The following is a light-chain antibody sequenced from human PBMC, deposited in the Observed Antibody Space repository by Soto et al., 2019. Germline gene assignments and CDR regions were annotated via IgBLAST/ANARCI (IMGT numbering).Light chain of an antibody. J-gene: IGLJ2*01. V-gene: IGLV6-57*04. CDR3: QSYDSSNVV. Sequence: NFMLTQPHSVSESPGKTVTISCTCSSGSIASNYVQWYQQRPGSAPTTVIYEDNQRPSGVPDRFSGSIDSSSNSASLTISGLKTEDEADYYCQSYDSSNVVFGGGTKVTVL. CDR2: EDN. CDR1: SGSIASNY.